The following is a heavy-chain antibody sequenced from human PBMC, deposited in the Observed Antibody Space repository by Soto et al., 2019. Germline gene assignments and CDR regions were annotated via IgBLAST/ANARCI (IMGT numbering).Heavy chain of an antibody. J-gene: IGHJ4*02. Sequence: SETLSLTCTVSGGSTSSDNYWSWIRQPPGKGLEWIGHIYYSGNTDYNPSLKSRLAISIDTSKNQVSLKLSSVTAADTAVYFCAIEGGESSGGLYYFDSWGQGCLVTVS. D-gene: IGHD1-26*01. CDR3: AIEGGESSGGLYYFDS. V-gene: IGHV4-30-4*01. CDR1: GGSTSSDNY. CDR2: IYYSGNT.